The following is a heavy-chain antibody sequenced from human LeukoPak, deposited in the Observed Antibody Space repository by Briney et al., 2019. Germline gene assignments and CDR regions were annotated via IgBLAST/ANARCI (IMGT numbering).Heavy chain of an antibody. Sequence: GGSLRLSCAVSGFTFSSYSMNWVRQAPGKGLEWVSSISSSSSYIYYADSVKGRFTISRDNAKNSLYLQMNSLRAEDTAVYYCARGPLAAAGDYWGQGTLVTVSS. CDR3: ARGPLAAAGDY. V-gene: IGHV3-21*01. CDR2: ISSSSSYI. J-gene: IGHJ4*02. D-gene: IGHD6-13*01. CDR1: GFTFSSYS.